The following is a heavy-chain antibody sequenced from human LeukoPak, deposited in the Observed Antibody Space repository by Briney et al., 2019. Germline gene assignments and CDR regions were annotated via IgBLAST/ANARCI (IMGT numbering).Heavy chain of an antibody. CDR2: ISSSSSYI. CDR1: GFIFSRYG. J-gene: IGHJ5*02. CDR3: VKDWESKSSGWLTRNWFDP. Sequence: PGGSLRLSCAASGFIFSRYGMHWVRQAPGKGLEWVSSISSSSSYIYYADSVKGRFTISRDNAKNSLYLQMNSLRAEDTAVYYCVKDWESKSSGWLTRNWFDPWGQGTLVTVSS. D-gene: IGHD6-19*01. V-gene: IGHV3-21*04.